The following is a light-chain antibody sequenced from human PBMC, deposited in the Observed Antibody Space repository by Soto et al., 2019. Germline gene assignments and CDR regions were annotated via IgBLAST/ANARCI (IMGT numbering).Light chain of an antibody. J-gene: IGKJ1*01. CDR1: QSVRNY. CDR2: GTS. V-gene: IGKV3-20*01. CDR3: QQYDSSPRT. Sequence: EIVLTQSPATLSLSPGETATLSCRASQSVRNYLAWYQQKPGQAPRLLIYGTSSRATGIPTRFSGSGSGTDFTLTISRLESEDIAVYYCQQYDSSPRTFGQGTKVDIK.